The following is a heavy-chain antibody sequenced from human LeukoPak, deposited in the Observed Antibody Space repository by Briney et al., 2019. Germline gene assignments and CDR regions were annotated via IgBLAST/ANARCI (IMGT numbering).Heavy chain of an antibody. CDR3: AKDLYDSSGSRYDY. J-gene: IGHJ4*02. CDR2: MSGSGSST. Sequence: PGGSLRLSYAASGFTFSNYAMSWVRQAPEKGLEWVSAMSGSGSSTWYADSVKGRLTISRDNSKNTLFLQMNSLRAEDTAVYYCAKDLYDSSGSRYDYWGQGTLVTVSS. D-gene: IGHD3-22*01. V-gene: IGHV3-23*01. CDR1: GFTFSNYA.